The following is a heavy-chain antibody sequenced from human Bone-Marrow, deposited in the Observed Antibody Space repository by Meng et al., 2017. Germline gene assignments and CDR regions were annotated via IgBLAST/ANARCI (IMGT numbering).Heavy chain of an antibody. CDR1: GFTFSSYA. CDR2: ISSNGGST. D-gene: IGHD1-26*01. Sequence: GGSLRLSCAASGFTFSSYAMHWVRQAPGKGLEYVSAISSNGGSTYYANSVKGRFTISRDNSKNTLYLQMGSLRAEDMAVYYCARSGGELPLDYWGKGTLVPVSS. CDR3: ARSGGELPLDY. J-gene: IGHJ4*02. V-gene: IGHV3-64*01.